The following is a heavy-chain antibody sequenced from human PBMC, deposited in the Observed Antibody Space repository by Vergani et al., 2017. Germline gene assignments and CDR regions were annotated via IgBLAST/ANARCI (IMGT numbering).Heavy chain of an antibody. CDR1: GFTFSSYA. V-gene: IGHV3-23*01. CDR2: ISGSGGST. D-gene: IGHD3-10*01. Sequence: EVQLLESGGGLVQPGGSLRLSCAASGFTFSSYAMSWVRQAPGKGLEWVSAISGSGGSTYYADSVKGRFTISRDNSKNTLYLQVNSLRAEDTAVYYCAKGRGDYYYYMDVWGKGTTVTVSS. CDR3: AKGRGDYYYYMDV. J-gene: IGHJ6*03.